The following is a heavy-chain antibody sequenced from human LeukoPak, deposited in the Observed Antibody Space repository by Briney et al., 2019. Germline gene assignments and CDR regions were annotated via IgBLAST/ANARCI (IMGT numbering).Heavy chain of an antibody. CDR1: GFPFSKYG. D-gene: IGHD6-19*01. CDR3: ARVPWFASGWYFDY. V-gene: IGHV3-30*03. J-gene: IGHJ4*02. Sequence: GGSLRLSCSASGFPFSKYGMHWVRQAPGKGLEWVAVIADEGHNQYYSDSVKGRFIISRDNSKRTLYLQMNNLRTEDTALYYCARVPWFASGWYFDYWGLGTQVTVSS. CDR2: IADEGHNQ.